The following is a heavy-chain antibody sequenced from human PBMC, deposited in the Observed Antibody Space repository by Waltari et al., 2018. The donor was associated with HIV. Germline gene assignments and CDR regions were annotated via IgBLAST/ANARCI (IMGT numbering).Heavy chain of an antibody. CDR2: IYPDDTT. D-gene: IGHD6-19*01. V-gene: IGHV3-53*01. J-gene: IGHJ6*02. CDR3: GRSSVPVGPLYGMDV. CDR1: NFSVSGKH. Sequence: AESGGRLIQPGGSLGLSCTASNFSVSGKHVTWVRQAPGGALEWAVVIYPDDTTHDANSVKGRFTSSRDNAKNSLYLQMNSLGAEDTAVYFCGRSSVPVGPLYGMDVWGQGTTVTVAS.